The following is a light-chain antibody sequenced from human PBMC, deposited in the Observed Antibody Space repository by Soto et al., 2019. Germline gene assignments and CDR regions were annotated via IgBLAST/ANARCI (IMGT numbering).Light chain of an antibody. Sequence: IVLTHSPGTLSLSPGERATLSCRASQSIIISFLAWYQQKPGQAPRLLIKAASSSATGIPDRFSGTGYETDFTLTISRLEPEDFAVYYCQQYDTSPINFGQGTRLQIK. CDR2: AAS. V-gene: IGKV3-20*01. CDR3: QQYDTSPIN. J-gene: IGKJ5*01. CDR1: QSIIISF.